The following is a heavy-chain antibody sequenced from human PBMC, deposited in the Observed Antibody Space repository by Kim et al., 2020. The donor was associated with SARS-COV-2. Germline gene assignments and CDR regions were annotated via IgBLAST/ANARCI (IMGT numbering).Heavy chain of an antibody. Sequence: SETLSLTCAVYGGSFSGYYWSWIRQPPGKGLEWIGEINHSGSTNYNPSLKSRVTISVDTSKNQFSLKLSSVTAADTAVYYCARGTRQWLSRHYYYIDVWG. CDR1: GGSFSGYY. V-gene: IGHV4-34*01. CDR3: ARGTRQWLSRHYYYIDV. D-gene: IGHD6-19*01. CDR2: INHSGST. J-gene: IGHJ6*03.